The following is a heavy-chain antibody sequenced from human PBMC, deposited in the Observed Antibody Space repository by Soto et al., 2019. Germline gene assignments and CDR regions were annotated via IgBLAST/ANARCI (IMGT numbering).Heavy chain of an antibody. V-gene: IGHV4-59*08. D-gene: IGHD3-22*01. CDR3: TTEAYDNSGSLAFDI. Sequence: SETLTLTGTVSGGTTANYYYTWIRQPPGKGLEWIGYIFHTGTTSYNPSLKSRVTLSVDTSQSQFSLKLNSVTAADTAVYYCTTEAYDNSGSLAFDIWGPGTLVT. J-gene: IGHJ3*02. CDR2: IFHTGTT. CDR1: GGTTANYY.